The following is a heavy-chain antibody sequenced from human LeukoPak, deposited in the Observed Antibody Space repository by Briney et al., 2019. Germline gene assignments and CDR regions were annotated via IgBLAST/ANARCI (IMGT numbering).Heavy chain of an antibody. CDR3: AREVTIYGMDV. J-gene: IGHJ6*02. V-gene: IGHV4-31*03. Sequence: SETLSLTCTVSGGSISSGGYYWSWIRQHPGKGLEWIGYIYYSGSTYYNPSLKSRVTISVDTSKNQSSLKLSSVTAADTAVYYCAREVTIYGMDVWGQGTTVTVSS. CDR1: GGSISSGGYY. CDR2: IYYSGST. D-gene: IGHD4-11*01.